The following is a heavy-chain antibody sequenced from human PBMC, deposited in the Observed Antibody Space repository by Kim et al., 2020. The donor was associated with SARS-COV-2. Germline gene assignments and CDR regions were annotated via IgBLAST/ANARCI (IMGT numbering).Heavy chain of an antibody. CDR3: AAYPYPAAGRDVFDF. D-gene: IGHD6-13*01. V-gene: IGHV4-4*07. CDR2: LHTSMST. CDR1: GGSMSSSY. J-gene: IGHJ3*01. Sequence: SETLSLTCSVTGGSMSSSYWSWIRQPAGKGLEWIGRLHTSMSTTYNPSLRSRVTMSLDTSNNQFSLKMTSMTDADTAVYFCAAYPYPAAGRDVFDFWGQGSLVTVSS.